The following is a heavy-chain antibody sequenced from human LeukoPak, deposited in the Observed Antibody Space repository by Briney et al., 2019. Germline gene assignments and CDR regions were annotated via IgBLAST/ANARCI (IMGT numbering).Heavy chain of an antibody. Sequence: SGTLSLTCAVSGGSISSSNWWGWVRQPPGKGLEWIGEIYHSGSTNYNPSLKSRVTISVDKSENQFSLKLSSVTAADTAVYYCARVAYYSDRSAFAFFDYWGRGTLVTVSS. CDR1: GGSISSSNW. D-gene: IGHD3-22*01. CDR2: IYHSGST. J-gene: IGHJ4*02. V-gene: IGHV4-4*02. CDR3: ARVAYYSDRSAFAFFDY.